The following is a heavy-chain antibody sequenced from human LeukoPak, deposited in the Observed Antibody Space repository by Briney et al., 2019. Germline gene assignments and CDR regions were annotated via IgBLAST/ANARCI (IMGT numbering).Heavy chain of an antibody. CDR3: ATGMYSGSYLPDY. V-gene: IGHV1-24*01. CDR2: FDPEDGET. CDR1: GYTLTELS. Sequence: ASVKASCKVSGYTLTELSMHWVRQAPGKGLEWMGGFDPEDGETIYAQKFQGRVTMTEDTSTDTAYMELSSLRSEDTAVYYCATGMYSGSYLPDYWGQGTLVTVSS. D-gene: IGHD1-26*01. J-gene: IGHJ4*02.